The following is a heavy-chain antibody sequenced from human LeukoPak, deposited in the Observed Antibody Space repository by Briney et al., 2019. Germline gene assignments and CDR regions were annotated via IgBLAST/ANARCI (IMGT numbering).Heavy chain of an antibody. V-gene: IGHV4-31*03. J-gene: IGHJ2*01. CDR1: GGSINSGGYF. CDR2: IYYSGGT. Sequence: MPSQTLSLTCSVSGGSINSGGYFWNWVRQQPGKGLEWIGYIYYSGGTYYNPSLKGRVTISVDTSKNQFSLKLTSVTAADTALYYCARGRGYFDLWGRGTLVTVSS. CDR3: ARGRGYFDL.